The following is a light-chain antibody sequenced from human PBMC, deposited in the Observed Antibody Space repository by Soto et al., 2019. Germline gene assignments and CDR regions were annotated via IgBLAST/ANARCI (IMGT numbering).Light chain of an antibody. CDR3: QLYSHRPPAFT. V-gene: IGKV3D-15*01. CDR2: GAS. CDR1: QSLTRN. Sequence: EILMTQAPATLSVSPGERATLSCRASQSLTRNLAWYQQKPGQAPLRLISGASTRASGIPARFSGSGAGTEFTLIIISQQSEECGRYYYQLYSHRPPAFTAGPGNKGDL. J-gene: IGKJ3*01.